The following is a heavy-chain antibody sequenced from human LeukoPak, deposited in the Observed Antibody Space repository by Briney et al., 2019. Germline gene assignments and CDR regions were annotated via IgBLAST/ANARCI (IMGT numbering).Heavy chain of an antibody. D-gene: IGHD3-22*01. J-gene: IGHJ4*02. CDR2: ISGYNGNT. Sequence: ASVKVSCKASGYTFNSYGISWVRQAPGQGLEWMGWISGYNGNTNYAQKLQGRVTMTTDTSTSTAYMELSSLRSEDTAVYYCARDLLPYYYDSSGYPLDYWGQGTLVTVSS. CDR3: ARDLLPYYYDSSGYPLDY. V-gene: IGHV1-18*01. CDR1: GYTFNSYG.